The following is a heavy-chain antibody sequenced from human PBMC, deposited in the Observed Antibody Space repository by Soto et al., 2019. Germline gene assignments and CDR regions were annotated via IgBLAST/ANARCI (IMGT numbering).Heavy chain of an antibody. CDR1: GGTFSSYA. J-gene: IGHJ5*02. CDR2: SIPIFGTA. Sequence: QVQLVQSGAEVKKPGSSVKVSCKASGGTFSSYAISWVRQAPGQGLEWMGGSIPIFGTANYAQKLQGRVTITADESTSPAYVELRRMRSEDTGVYYCARGGLAAAGTWGWFHPCGQGNLVTVSS. CDR3: ARGGLAAAGTWGWFHP. V-gene: IGHV1-69*01. D-gene: IGHD6-13*01.